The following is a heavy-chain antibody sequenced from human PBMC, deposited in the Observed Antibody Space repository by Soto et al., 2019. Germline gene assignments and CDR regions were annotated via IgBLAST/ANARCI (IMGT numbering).Heavy chain of an antibody. D-gene: IGHD6-6*01. CDR1: GFTFSSYA. CDR2: ISGSGGST. Sequence: GGSLRLSCAASGFTFSSYAMSWVRQAPGKGLEWVSAISGSGGSTYYADPVKGRFNSSRDNSKNTLYLQMNSLRAEDTAVYYCANSRDKLAAQNYFDYWGQGTLVTVSS. CDR3: ANSRDKLAAQNYFDY. J-gene: IGHJ4*02. V-gene: IGHV3-23*01.